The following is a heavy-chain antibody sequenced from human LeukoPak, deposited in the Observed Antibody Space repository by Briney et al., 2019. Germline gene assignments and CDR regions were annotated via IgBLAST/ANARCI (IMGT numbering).Heavy chain of an antibody. V-gene: IGHV3-48*01. J-gene: IGHJ4*02. CDR3: ARDREQWLPLDY. Sequence: GGSLRLSCAASGFTFSTFSMDWVRQAPGKGLQWISYISSTSKTIYYADSLKGRFTISRDNAKNSLYLQIDSLSAEDTAVYYCARDREQWLPLDYWGQGTLVTVSS. D-gene: IGHD6-19*01. CDR2: ISSTSKTI. CDR1: GFTFSTFS.